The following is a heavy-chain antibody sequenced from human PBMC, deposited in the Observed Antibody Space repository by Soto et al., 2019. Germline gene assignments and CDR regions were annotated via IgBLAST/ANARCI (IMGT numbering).Heavy chain of an antibody. D-gene: IGHD3-10*01. CDR1: GFTYNSYD. Sequence: DVQLVESGGGSVRPGGSLRLSCAAFGFTYNSYDMHWVRQVAGGGLEWVSSMGGAGAKEYAASVRGRFIISRDNAKNSLSLQMDSLRVGDTAVYYCTRAAFGDGMDLWGQGTPVTVSS. J-gene: IGHJ6*02. CDR2: MGGAGAK. V-gene: IGHV3-13*01. CDR3: TRAAFGDGMDL.